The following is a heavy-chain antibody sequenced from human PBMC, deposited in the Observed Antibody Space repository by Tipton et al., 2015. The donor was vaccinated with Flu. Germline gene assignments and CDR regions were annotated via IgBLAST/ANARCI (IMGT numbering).Heavy chain of an antibody. CDR1: GGSISSYY. J-gene: IGHJ3*02. V-gene: IGHV4-4*07. D-gene: IGHD1-26*01. CDR2: IYTSGST. CDR3: AIVAGYSGSYRDAFDI. Sequence: TLSLTCTVSGGSISSYYWSWIRQPAGKGLEWIGRIYTSGSTNYNPPLKSRVTMSVDTSKNQFSLKLSSVTAADTAVYYCAIVAGYSGSYRDAFDIWGQGTMVTIS.